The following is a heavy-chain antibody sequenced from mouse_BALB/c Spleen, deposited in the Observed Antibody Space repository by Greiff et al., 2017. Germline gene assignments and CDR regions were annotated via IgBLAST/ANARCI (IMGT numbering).Heavy chain of an antibody. Sequence: VQLQQSGPELVKTGASVKISCKASGYSFTDYYMHWVKQSPEKSFEWIGEINPSTGGTSYNQKFKGKATLTVDKSSSTAYMQLKSLTSEDSAVYYCARNYYRYSFDYWGQGTTLTVSS. CDR2: INPSTGGT. CDR3: ARNYYRYSFDY. D-gene: IGHD2-14*01. J-gene: IGHJ2*01. V-gene: IGHV1-42*01. CDR1: GYSFTDYY.